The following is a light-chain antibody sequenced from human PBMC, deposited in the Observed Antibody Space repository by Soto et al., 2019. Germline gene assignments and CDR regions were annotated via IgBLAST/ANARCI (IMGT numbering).Light chain of an antibody. V-gene: IGKV1-39*01. CDR3: QQSYSTPPIT. J-gene: IGKJ5*01. Sequence: DIQMTRSPSPLSASVGGRVTITCRASQPISNWLAWYQVKPGKAPKLLMHDASSLESGVPSRFSGSASGTDFTLTISSLQPEDFATYYCQQSYSTPPITFGQGTRLEIK. CDR1: QPISNW. CDR2: DAS.